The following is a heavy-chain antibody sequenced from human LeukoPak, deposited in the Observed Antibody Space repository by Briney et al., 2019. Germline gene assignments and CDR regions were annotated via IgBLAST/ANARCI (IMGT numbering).Heavy chain of an antibody. CDR2: IIPMFGTV. J-gene: IGHJ6*03. CDR3: ARVVSIGQPPYFYYMDV. D-gene: IGHD6-6*01. V-gene: IGHV1-69*13. Sequence: ASVKVSCKASGDTLSSRGFSWVRQAPGQGLEWMGGIIPMFGTVTYAQNFRGRVTITADESTGTAYMDLSSLRSEDTAVYYCARVVSIGQPPYFYYMDVWGKGTTVTVSS. CDR1: GDTLSSRG.